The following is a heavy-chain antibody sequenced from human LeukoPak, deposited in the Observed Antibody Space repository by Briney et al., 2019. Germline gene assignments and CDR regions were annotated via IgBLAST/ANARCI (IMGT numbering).Heavy chain of an antibody. CDR3: ARPGGYCSGGSCFYWYFDL. V-gene: IGHV3-48*01. Sequence: GGSLRLSCAASGFTFSSMNWVRQAPGKGLEWVSYISSSSSTIYYADSVKGRFTISRDNSKNTLYLQMNSLRAEDTAVYYCARPGGYCSGGSCFYWYFDLWGRGTLVTVSS. D-gene: IGHD2-15*01. CDR1: GFTFSS. J-gene: IGHJ2*01. CDR2: ISSSSSTI.